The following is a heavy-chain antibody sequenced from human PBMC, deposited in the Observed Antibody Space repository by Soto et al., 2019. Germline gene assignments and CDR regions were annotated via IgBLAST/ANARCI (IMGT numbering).Heavy chain of an antibody. V-gene: IGHV1-18*04. Sequence: ASVKVSCKSSGYTFTNYGITWVGRAPGQGLEWMGWIGAYNGRKNYAQKFQDRMTLATEASTSTVYMELRSLRSDDTALYYCARGYGDYVFGVDFWGQGTQVTVSS. CDR1: GYTFTNYG. J-gene: IGHJ4*02. CDR2: IGAYNGRK. D-gene: IGHD5-12*01. CDR3: ARGYGDYVFGVDF.